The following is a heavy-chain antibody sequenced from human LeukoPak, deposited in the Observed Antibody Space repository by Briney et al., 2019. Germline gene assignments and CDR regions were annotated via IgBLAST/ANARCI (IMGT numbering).Heavy chain of an antibody. D-gene: IGHD6-13*01. Sequence: GGSLRLSCAASGFIFSSYSMSWVRQAPGKGLEWVSVVTGSGGNTYYADSVKGRFTISKDNSKNTVYLQMSSLRVDDTAVYYCAKAASSSWPSYYYGMDVWGQGTTVTVSS. CDR1: GFIFSSYS. CDR3: AKAASSSWPSYYYGMDV. CDR2: VTGSGGNT. V-gene: IGHV3-23*01. J-gene: IGHJ6*02.